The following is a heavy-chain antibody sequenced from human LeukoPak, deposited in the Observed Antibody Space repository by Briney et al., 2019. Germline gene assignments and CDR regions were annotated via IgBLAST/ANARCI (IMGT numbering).Heavy chain of an antibody. Sequence: SDTLSLTCTVSGASISSYFWSWIRQAPGTRLEWIGYIYSGGINYNPSLKSRITISVDTSKNVFSLKLTSVTAADTAIHYCARAAGTGIRDAFDIWGLGTMVTVS. J-gene: IGHJ3*02. D-gene: IGHD6-13*01. V-gene: IGHV4-59*07. CDR3: ARAAGTGIRDAFDI. CDR1: GASISSYF. CDR2: IYSGGI.